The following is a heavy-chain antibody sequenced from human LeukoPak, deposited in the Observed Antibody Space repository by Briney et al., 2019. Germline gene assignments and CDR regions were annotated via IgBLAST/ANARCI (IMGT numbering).Heavy chain of an antibody. J-gene: IGHJ4*02. CDR3: ARDRGSGWYRYFDY. D-gene: IGHD6-19*01. CDR1: GGTFSSYA. V-gene: IGHV1-18*01. CDR2: ISAYNGNT. Sequence: ASVKVSCKASGGTFSSYAISWVRQAPGQGLEWMGWISAYNGNTNYAQKLQGRVTMTTDTSTSTAYMELRSLRSDDTAVYYCARDRGSGWYRYFDYWGQGTLVTVSS.